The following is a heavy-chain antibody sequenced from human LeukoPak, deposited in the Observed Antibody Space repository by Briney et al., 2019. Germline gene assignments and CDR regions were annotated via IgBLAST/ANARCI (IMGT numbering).Heavy chain of an antibody. CDR1: GFTFSSYG. Sequence: GGSLRLSCAASGFTFSSYGMSWVRQAPGKGLEWVSAITGTGHITYYADSVKGRFTISRDNSKNTLYLQMNSLRAEDTALYYCARDRLRAMLFFDSWGQGTLVTVSS. CDR3: ARDRLRAMLFFDS. D-gene: IGHD3-16*01. CDR2: ITGTGHIT. J-gene: IGHJ4*02. V-gene: IGHV3-23*01.